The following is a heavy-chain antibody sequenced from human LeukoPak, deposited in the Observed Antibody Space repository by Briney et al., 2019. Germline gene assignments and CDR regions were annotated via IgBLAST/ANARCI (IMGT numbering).Heavy chain of an antibody. CDR2: IHYSGST. D-gene: IGHD4-17*01. Sequence: PSETLSLTCTVSGGSISSSSYYWGWIRQPPGKGLEWIGSIHYSGSTYYNPSLKSRVTISVDTSKNQFSLKLSSVTAADTAVYYCANYGDYVEDYYYYMDVWGKGTTVTVSS. J-gene: IGHJ6*03. CDR1: GGSISSSSYY. CDR3: ANYGDYVEDYYYYMDV. V-gene: IGHV4-39*01.